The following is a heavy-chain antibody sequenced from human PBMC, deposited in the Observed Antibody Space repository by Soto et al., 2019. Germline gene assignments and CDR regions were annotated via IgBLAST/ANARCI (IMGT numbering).Heavy chain of an antibody. V-gene: IGHV3-30-3*01. CDR3: ARDSEWELPERYYFDY. D-gene: IGHD1-26*01. CDR2: ISYDGSNK. Sequence: PVGSVRLSCAASGFTFSSYAMHWVRQAPGKGLEWVAVISYDGSNKYYADSVKGRFTISRDNSKNTLYLQMNSLRAEDTAVYYCARDSEWELPERYYFDYWGQGTLVTVSS. J-gene: IGHJ4*02. CDR1: GFTFSSYA.